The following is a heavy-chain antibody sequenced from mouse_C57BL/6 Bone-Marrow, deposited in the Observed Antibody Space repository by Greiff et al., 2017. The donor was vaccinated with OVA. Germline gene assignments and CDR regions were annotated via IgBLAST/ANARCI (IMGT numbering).Heavy chain of an antibody. V-gene: IGHV1-15*01. CDR3: TRGCLLPFAY. Sequence: VQLQQSGAELVRPGASVTLSCKASGYTFTDYEMHWVKQTPVHGLEWIGAIDPETGGTAYNQKFKGKAILTADKSSSTAYMELRSLTSEDSAVYYCTRGCLLPFAYWGQGTLVTVSA. CDR1: GYTFTDYE. J-gene: IGHJ3*01. CDR2: IDPETGGT. D-gene: IGHD2-3*01.